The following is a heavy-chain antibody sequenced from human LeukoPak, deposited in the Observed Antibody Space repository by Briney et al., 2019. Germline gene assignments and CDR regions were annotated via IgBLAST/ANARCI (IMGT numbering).Heavy chain of an antibody. Sequence: GGSLRLSCAVSGFTFSSYEMNWVRQAPGKGLEWVSYISSSGSTIYYADSVRGRFTISRDNSKNTVYLQMNSLRAEDTAIYYCAKAVGSSGYFSRDAFDIWGQGTMVTVSS. V-gene: IGHV3-48*03. CDR3: AKAVGSSGYFSRDAFDI. J-gene: IGHJ3*02. D-gene: IGHD3-22*01. CDR2: ISSSGSTI. CDR1: GFTFSSYE.